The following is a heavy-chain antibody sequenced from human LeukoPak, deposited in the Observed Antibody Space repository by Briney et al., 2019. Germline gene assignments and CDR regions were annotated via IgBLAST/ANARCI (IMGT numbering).Heavy chain of an antibody. D-gene: IGHD3-9*01. J-gene: IGHJ4*02. CDR1: GFTFSSYW. CDR3: VRDYENLTGSKTRFHY. Sequence: GGSLRLSCAVSGFTFSSYWMHWVRQAPGKGLVWDSRINSDGSSTSYADSVKGRFTISRDNAKNTLYLQMNSLRAEDTAVYYCVRDYENLTGSKTRFHYWGQGTLVTVSS. CDR2: INSDGSST. V-gene: IGHV3-74*01.